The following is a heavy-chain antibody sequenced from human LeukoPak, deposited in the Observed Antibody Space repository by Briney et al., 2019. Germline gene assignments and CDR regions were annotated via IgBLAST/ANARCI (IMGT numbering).Heavy chain of an antibody. J-gene: IGHJ4*02. V-gene: IGHV4-38-2*01. CDR3: ARGPYGDGAGD. D-gene: IGHD4-17*01. CDR1: GHSISSGYY. CDR2: IYHSGST. Sequence: SETLSLTCAVSGHSISSGYYWGWIRQPPGKGLEWIGSIYHSGSTYYNPSLKSRVTISVDTSKNQFSLKLSSVTAADTAVYYCARGPYGDGAGDWGQGTLVTVSS.